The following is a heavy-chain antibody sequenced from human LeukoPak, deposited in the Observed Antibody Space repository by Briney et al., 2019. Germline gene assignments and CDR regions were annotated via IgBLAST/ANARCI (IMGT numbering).Heavy chain of an antibody. Sequence: GGSLRLSCAASGFTFSSYSMNWVRQAPGKGLEWVSSISSSSSYIYYADSVKGRFTVSRDNAKNSLYLQMNSLRDEDTAVYYCARISSGWYVMIDYWGQGTLVTVSS. CDR3: ARISSGWYVMIDY. J-gene: IGHJ4*02. D-gene: IGHD6-19*01. V-gene: IGHV3-21*01. CDR1: GFTFSSYS. CDR2: ISSSSSYI.